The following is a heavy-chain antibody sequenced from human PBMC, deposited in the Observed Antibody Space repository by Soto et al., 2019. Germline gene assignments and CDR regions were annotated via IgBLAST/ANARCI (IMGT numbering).Heavy chain of an antibody. Sequence: SETLSLTCTVSGGSIISGGYYWILIRQHPGKGLEWIGYIYYSGSTYYNPSLKSRVTISVDTSKNQFSLKLSSVTAADTAVYYCARKVITMVRGVMIRFDPWGQGTLVTVSS. CDR2: IYYSGST. CDR3: ARKVITMVRGVMIRFDP. D-gene: IGHD3-10*01. CDR1: GGSIISGGYY. V-gene: IGHV4-31*03. J-gene: IGHJ5*02.